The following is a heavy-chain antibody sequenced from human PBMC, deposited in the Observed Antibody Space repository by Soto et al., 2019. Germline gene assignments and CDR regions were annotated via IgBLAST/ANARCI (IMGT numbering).Heavy chain of an antibody. CDR2: ISAYNGNT. D-gene: IGHD3-3*01. CDR1: GYTFTSYG. Sequence: GASVKVSFKASGYTFTSYGISWVRQAPGQGLEWMGWISAYNGNTNYAQKLQGRVTMTTDTSTSTAYMELRSLRSDDTAVYYCARDWNDFWSGYWYYYYYYGMDVWGQGTTVTVSS. J-gene: IGHJ6*02. V-gene: IGHV1-18*04. CDR3: ARDWNDFWSGYWYYYYYYGMDV.